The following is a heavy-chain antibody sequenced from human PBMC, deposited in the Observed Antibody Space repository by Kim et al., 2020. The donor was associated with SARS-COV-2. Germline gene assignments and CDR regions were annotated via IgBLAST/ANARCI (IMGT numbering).Heavy chain of an antibody. CDR2: IGDSDDKT. CDR1: GFTFSSYA. CDR3: AKGRGASRDTSLDS. Sequence: GGSLRLSCAASGFTFSSYAMTWVRQAPGKGLEWVAVIGDSDDKTNYADSVKGLFTISRDTSKHTLYLQMDSLRADDTAVYYCAKGRGASRDTSLDSWGQGTLVTVSS. V-gene: IGHV3-23*01. J-gene: IGHJ4*02. D-gene: IGHD3-10*01.